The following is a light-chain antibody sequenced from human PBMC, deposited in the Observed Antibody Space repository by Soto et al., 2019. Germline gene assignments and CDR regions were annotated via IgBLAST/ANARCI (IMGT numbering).Light chain of an antibody. CDR1: LSNIGSNF. Sequence: QSVLTQPPSASGTPGQRVTISCSGSLSNIGSNFIYWYQQLPGSAPKLLINRNNERPSGVPDRFSGSKSGTSASLAIGGLRSEDEADYHCAAWDDSLRGVVFGGGTKVTVL. V-gene: IGLV1-47*01. CDR2: RNN. J-gene: IGLJ2*01. CDR3: AAWDDSLRGVV.